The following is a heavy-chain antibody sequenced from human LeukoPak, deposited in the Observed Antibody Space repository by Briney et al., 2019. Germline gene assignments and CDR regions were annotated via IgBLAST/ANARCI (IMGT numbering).Heavy chain of an antibody. CDR1: GFTFSSYV. Sequence: GGTLRLSCSASGFTFSSYVMYWVRQAPGKGLEYVSTISSNGGSTYYAGSVKGRFTISRDNSKNTLYLQMSSLRAEDTAVYYCVKDYYDSSGYYGDAFDIWGQGTMVTVSS. CDR2: ISSNGGST. D-gene: IGHD3-22*01. CDR3: VKDYYDSSGYYGDAFDI. V-gene: IGHV3-64D*09. J-gene: IGHJ3*02.